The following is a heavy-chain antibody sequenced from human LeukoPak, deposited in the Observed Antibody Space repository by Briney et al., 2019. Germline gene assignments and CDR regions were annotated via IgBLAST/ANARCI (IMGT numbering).Heavy chain of an antibody. Sequence: SVKVSCKASGGTFSSYAISWVRQAPGQGLEWMGGIIPIFGTANYAQKFQGRVTITADESTSTAYMELSSLRPEDTAVYYCARLLEEAYHYGMDVWGKGTTVTVSS. CDR2: IIPIFGTA. D-gene: IGHD2-15*01. V-gene: IGHV1-69*01. CDR1: GGTFSSYA. CDR3: ARLLEEAYHYGMDV. J-gene: IGHJ6*04.